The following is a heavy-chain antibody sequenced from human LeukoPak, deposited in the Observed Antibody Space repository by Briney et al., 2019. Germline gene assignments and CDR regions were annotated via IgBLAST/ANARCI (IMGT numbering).Heavy chain of an antibody. CDR2: INHSGST. CDR1: GGPFGVYY. CDR3: GGPGAGDLDY. D-gene: IGHD3-10*01. Sequence: SETLSLTCAVYGGPFGVYYWSWVRQPPGKGLEWIGEINHSGSTNYNPSLKSRVTISVDTSKNHFSLKLSSVTAADTAVYYCGGPGAGDLDYWGQGTLVTVSS. V-gene: IGHV4-34*01. J-gene: IGHJ4*02.